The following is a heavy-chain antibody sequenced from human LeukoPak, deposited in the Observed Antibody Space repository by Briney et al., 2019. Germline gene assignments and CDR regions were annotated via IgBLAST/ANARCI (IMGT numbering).Heavy chain of an antibody. CDR2: IIPILGIA. Sequence: SVKVSSKASGGTFITYAISWVRQAPGQGLEGMGRIIPILGIANYAQKFQGRVTITADKSTSTAYMVLSSLRSEDTAVYYCARFGPRYGMDVWGQGTTVTVSS. D-gene: IGHD3-10*01. CDR3: ARFGPRYGMDV. J-gene: IGHJ6*02. V-gene: IGHV1-69*04. CDR1: GGTFITYA.